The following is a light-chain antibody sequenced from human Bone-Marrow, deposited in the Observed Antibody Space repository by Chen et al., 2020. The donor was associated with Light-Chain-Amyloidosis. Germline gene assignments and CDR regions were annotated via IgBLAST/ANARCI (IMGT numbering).Light chain of an antibody. CDR2: RDT. CDR3: QAEDSSGTYEGI. J-gene: IGLJ2*01. CDR1: DLPTKY. Sequence: SYELTQPPSVSVSPGQTARITCSGDDLPTKYAYWYQQKPGQAPVLVIHRDTERPSGISGRFSGYSAGTTATLTISGVQAEDEAEEHGQAEDSSGTYEGIFGGGSKLTVL. V-gene: IGLV3-25*03.